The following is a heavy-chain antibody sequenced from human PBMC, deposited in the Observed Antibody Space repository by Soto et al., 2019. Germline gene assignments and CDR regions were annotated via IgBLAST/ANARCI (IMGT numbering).Heavy chain of an antibody. D-gene: IGHD3-9*01. J-gene: IGHJ4*02. Sequence: ASETLSLTCTVSGGSVSSGSYYWSWIRQPPGKGLEWIGYIYYSGSTNYNPSLKSRVTISVDTSKNQFSLKLSSVTAADTAVYYCARGRYDILTGRDYFDYWGQGTLVTVSS. V-gene: IGHV4-61*01. CDR1: GGSVSSGSYY. CDR2: IYYSGST. CDR3: ARGRYDILTGRDYFDY.